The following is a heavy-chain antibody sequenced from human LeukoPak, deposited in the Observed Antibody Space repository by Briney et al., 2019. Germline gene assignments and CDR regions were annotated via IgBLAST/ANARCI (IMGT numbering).Heavy chain of an antibody. CDR2: INTNTGNP. J-gene: IGHJ4*02. Sequence: ASVKVSCKASGYTFTNYAMNWVRQAPGQGLEWMGWINTNTGNPTYAQGFTGRFVFSLDTSVSTAYLQISSLKAEDTAVYYCARDYSYYYGSGSYWWGQGTLVTVSS. D-gene: IGHD3-10*01. CDR1: GYTFTNYA. CDR3: ARDYSYYYGSGSYW. V-gene: IGHV7-4-1*02.